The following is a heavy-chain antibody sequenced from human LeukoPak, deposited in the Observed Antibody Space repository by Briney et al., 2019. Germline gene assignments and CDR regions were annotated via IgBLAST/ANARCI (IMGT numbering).Heavy chain of an antibody. CDR3: AKHPSGYYYDHFDY. CDR1: GFTFSNYW. V-gene: IGHV3-7*03. Sequence: GGSLRLSCAASGFTFSNYWMSWVRQAPGKGLEWVANIRKDGNEIYYVDSVKGRFTISRDNAKNSLYLQMNSLRAEDTAVYYCAKHPSGYYYDHFDYWGQGTLVTVSS. J-gene: IGHJ4*02. CDR2: IRKDGNEI. D-gene: IGHD3-22*01.